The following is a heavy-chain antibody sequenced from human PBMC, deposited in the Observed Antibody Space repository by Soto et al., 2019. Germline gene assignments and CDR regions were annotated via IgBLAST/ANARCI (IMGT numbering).Heavy chain of an antibody. J-gene: IGHJ4*02. CDR2: IKSKNDGGTT. Sequence: GGSLRLSCAASGFTFSNAGINWVRQVPGKGLERVGRIKSKNDGGTTDFAAPVKGRFAISRDNSKNTLYLQMNSLRAEDTAVYYCAKVVIAARPSIQLWFEPTFDYWGQGTLLTVSS. CDR1: GFTFSNAG. V-gene: IGHV3-15*07. D-gene: IGHD5-18*01. CDR3: AKVVIAARPSIQLWFEPTFDY.